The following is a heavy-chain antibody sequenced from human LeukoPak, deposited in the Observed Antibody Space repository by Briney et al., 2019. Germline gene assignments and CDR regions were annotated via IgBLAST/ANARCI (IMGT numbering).Heavy chain of an antibody. V-gene: IGHV3-53*01. Sequence: GGSLRLSCAASGFTVSSNYMSWVRQAPGKGQEWISVIYSGGSTYYADSVKGRFTISRDNSKNTLYLQMNSLRAEDTAVYYCASLLSLTGAFDIWGQGTMVTVSS. J-gene: IGHJ3*02. CDR2: IYSGGST. CDR3: ASLLSLTGAFDI. CDR1: GFTVSSNY. D-gene: IGHD3-9*01.